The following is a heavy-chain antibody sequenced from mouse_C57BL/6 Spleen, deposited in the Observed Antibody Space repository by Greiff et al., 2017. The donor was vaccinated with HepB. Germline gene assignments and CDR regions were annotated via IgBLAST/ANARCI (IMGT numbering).Heavy chain of an antibody. CDR2: IHPNSGST. D-gene: IGHD1-1*01. Sequence: QVQLQQPGAELVKPGASVKLSCKASGYTFTSYWMHWVKQRPGQGLEWIGMIHPNSGSTNYNEKFKSKATLTVDKSSSTAYMQLSSLTSEDSAVYYCASYGSSYVYYFDYWGQGTTLTVSS. J-gene: IGHJ2*01. CDR3: ASYGSSYVYYFDY. CDR1: GYTFTSYW. V-gene: IGHV1-64*01.